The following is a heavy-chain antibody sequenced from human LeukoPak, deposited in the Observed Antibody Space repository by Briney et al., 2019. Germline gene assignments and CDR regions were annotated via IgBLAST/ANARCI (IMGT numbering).Heavy chain of an antibody. J-gene: IGHJ4*02. CDR1: GGSISSYY. CDR2: IYYSGST. D-gene: IGHD5-18*01. V-gene: IGHV4-59*08. CDR3: ARGDLRYSYGDIFDY. Sequence: PSETLSLTCTVSGGSISSYYWSWIRQPPGKGLEWIGYIYYSGSTNYNPSLKSRVTISVDTSKNQFSLKLSSVTAADTAVYYCARGDLRYSYGDIFDYWGQGTLVTVSS.